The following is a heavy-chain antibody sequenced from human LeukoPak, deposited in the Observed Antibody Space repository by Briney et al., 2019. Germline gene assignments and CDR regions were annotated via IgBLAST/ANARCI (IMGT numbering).Heavy chain of an antibody. Sequence: SETLSLTCAVYGGSFSGYYWSWIRQPPGKGLEWIGEINHSGSTNYNPSLKSRVTISVDTSKNQFSLKLSSVTAADTAVYYCARVGDYYFDYWGQGTLVTVSS. CDR2: INHSGST. J-gene: IGHJ4*02. D-gene: IGHD4-17*01. V-gene: IGHV4-34*01. CDR3: ARVGDYYFDY. CDR1: GGSFSGYY.